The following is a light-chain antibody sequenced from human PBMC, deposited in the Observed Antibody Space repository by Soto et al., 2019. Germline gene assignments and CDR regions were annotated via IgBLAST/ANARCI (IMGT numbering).Light chain of an antibody. CDR3: IAYASINTYV. Sequence: QSVLPQPAPVSGSPGQSITISCTGTSSDVGGYDYVSWYQQHPGKAPKLMIYDVTNRPSGLSKRFSGYKSGNTASLTISGLQSEEEADYYCIAYASINTYVFGTGTKLTVL. CDR2: DVT. J-gene: IGLJ1*01. CDR1: SSDVGGYDY. V-gene: IGLV2-14*01.